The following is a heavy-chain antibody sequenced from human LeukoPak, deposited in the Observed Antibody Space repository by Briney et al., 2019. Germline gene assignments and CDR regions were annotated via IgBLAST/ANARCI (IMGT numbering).Heavy chain of an antibody. CDR2: IYNSGST. Sequence: SETLSLTCTVSGGSISSYYWNWIRQPPGKGLEWIGYIYNSGSTNNNPSLKSRVTISVDTSKNQFSLKLSSVTAADTAVYYCARGGLSYYYMDVWGKGTTVTVSS. CDR1: GGSISSYY. CDR3: ARGGLSYYYMDV. V-gene: IGHV4-59*01. J-gene: IGHJ6*03.